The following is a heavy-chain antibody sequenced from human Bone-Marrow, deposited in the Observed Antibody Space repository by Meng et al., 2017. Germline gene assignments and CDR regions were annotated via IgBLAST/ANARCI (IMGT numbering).Heavy chain of an antibody. D-gene: IGHD2-21*02. CDR3: ARDSGGDDY. V-gene: IGHV3-7*01. J-gene: IGHJ4*02. Sequence: GESLKISCAASGFTFSSYAMHWVRQAPGKGLEWVANIKQDGSEKYYVDSVKGRFTISRDNAKNSLYLQMNSLRAEDTAVYYCARDSGGDDYWGQGTLVTVSS. CDR1: GFTFSSYA. CDR2: IKQDGSEK.